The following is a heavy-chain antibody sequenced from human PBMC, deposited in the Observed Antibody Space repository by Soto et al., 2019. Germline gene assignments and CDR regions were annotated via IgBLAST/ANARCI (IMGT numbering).Heavy chain of an antibody. J-gene: IGHJ6*02. CDR2: IWYDGSNK. Sequence: PGGSLRLSCAASGFTFSSYGMHWVSQAPGKGLEWVAVIWYDGSNKYYADSVKGRFTISRDNSKNTLYLQMNSLRAEDTAVYYCASEYCSGGSCYYYGMDVWGQGTTVTVSS. CDR3: ASEYCSGGSCYYYGMDV. D-gene: IGHD2-15*01. CDR1: GFTFSSYG. V-gene: IGHV3-33*01.